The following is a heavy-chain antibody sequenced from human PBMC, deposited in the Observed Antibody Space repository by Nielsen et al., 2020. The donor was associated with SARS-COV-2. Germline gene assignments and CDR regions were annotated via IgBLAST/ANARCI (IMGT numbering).Heavy chain of an antibody. J-gene: IGHJ6*02. V-gene: IGHV3-30*03. CDR3: AALGEMLLVLSYGMDV. D-gene: IGHD3-10*01. Sequence: GGSLRLSCVAFGFTLKLYGMHWVRQAPGKGLEWVALISYDGSAKYYADSVKGRFTMSRDNSKNTLFLQMDSLRPEDTAVYYCAALGEMLLVLSYGMDVWGQGTTVSVSS. CDR2: ISYDGSAK. CDR1: GFTLKLYG.